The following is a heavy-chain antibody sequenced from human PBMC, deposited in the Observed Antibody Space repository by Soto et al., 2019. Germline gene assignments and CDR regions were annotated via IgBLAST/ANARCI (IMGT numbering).Heavy chain of an antibody. D-gene: IGHD3-22*01. V-gene: IGHV4-59*01. J-gene: IGHJ4*02. CDR3: ARTGYYYDSSGYYYVHDY. Sequence: SETLSLTCTVSGGSISSYYWSWIRQPPGKGLEWIGYIYYSGSTNYNPSLKSRVTISVDTSKNQFSLKLSPVTAADTAVYYCARTGYYYDSSGYYYVHDYWGQGSLVTVSS. CDR1: GGSISSYY. CDR2: IYYSGST.